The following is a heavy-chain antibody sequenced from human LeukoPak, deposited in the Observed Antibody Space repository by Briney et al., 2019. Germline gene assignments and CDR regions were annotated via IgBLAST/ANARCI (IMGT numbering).Heavy chain of an antibody. CDR3: GRNRLGKALDI. V-gene: IGHV1-2*02. D-gene: IGHD7-27*01. J-gene: IGHJ3*02. Sequence: GASVKVSCKASGYTFTDYFIHWVRQAPGQGLEWMGWIGPKSGDTSYSQKFQGRVTVTRDTSISTAYMDLSRQRFDDTAVYYCGRNRLGKALDIWGQGTMVTVSS. CDR1: GYTFTDYF. CDR2: IGPKSGDT.